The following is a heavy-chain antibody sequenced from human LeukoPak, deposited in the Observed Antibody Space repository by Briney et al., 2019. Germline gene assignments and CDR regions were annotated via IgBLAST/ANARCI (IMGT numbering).Heavy chain of an antibody. V-gene: IGHV4-34*01. CDR2: INHSGST. CDR1: GGSFSGYY. J-gene: IGHJ3*02. Sequence: SETLSLTCAVYGGSFSGYYWSWIRQPPGKGLEWIGEINHSGSTNYNPSLESRVTISVDTSKNQFSLKLSSVTAADTAVYYCARRIDAFDIWGQGTMVTVSS. CDR3: ARRIDAFDI.